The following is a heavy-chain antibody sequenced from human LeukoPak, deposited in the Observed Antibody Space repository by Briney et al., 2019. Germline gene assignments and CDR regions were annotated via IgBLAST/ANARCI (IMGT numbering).Heavy chain of an antibody. D-gene: IGHD2-2*02. Sequence: ASVKVSCKTSGYTFTDYNMHWVRQAPGQGPEWMGWIDPNRGGTNYAHRFQDRVTITRDTSISTVYMELNNLRSDDTAVYYCARGVNIVVVPAAIHAPYYYYYMDVWGKGTTVTVSS. V-gene: IGHV1-2*07. J-gene: IGHJ6*03. CDR2: IDPNRGGT. CDR1: GYTFTDYN. CDR3: ARGVNIVVVPAAIHAPYYYYYMDV.